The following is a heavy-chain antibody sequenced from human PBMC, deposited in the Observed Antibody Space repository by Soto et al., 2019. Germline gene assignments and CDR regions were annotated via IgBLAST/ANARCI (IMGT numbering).Heavy chain of an antibody. V-gene: IGHV4-59*01. CDR3: ARAGAVADPIYFDY. J-gene: IGHJ4*02. CDR2: IYYSGST. D-gene: IGHD6-19*01. Sequence: SETLSLTCTVSGGSISSYYWSWIRQPPGKGLEWIGYIYYSGSTNYNPSLKSRVTISVDTSKNQFSLKLSSVTAADTAVYYCARAGAVADPIYFDYWGQGTLVTVSS. CDR1: GGSISSYY.